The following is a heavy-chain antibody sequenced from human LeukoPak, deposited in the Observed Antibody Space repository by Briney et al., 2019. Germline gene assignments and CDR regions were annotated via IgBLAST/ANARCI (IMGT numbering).Heavy chain of an antibody. Sequence: SETLSLTCTVSGASTRRHYWSWIRQSAGKGLEWMGRIYQSGSNSENTNYNPSLESRVTVAADTSNNQFSLTLSSVTAADTAVYYCARASLSIGGYSSFDYWGQGILVTVSS. V-gene: IGHV4-4*07. CDR2: IYQSGSNSENT. D-gene: IGHD2-15*01. J-gene: IGHJ4*02. CDR1: GASTRRHY. CDR3: ARASLSIGGYSSFDY.